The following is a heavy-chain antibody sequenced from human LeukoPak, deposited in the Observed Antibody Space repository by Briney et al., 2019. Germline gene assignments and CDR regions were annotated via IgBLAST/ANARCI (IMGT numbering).Heavy chain of an antibody. CDR2: ISYDGSNK. J-gene: IGHJ4*02. D-gene: IGHD3-10*01. Sequence: GGSLRLSCAASGFTFSSYAMHWVRQAPGKGLEWVAVISYDGSNKYYADSVKGRFTISRDNSKNTLYLQMNSLRAEDTAVYYCAKGERDYYGSGSEGGYWGQGTLVTVSS. V-gene: IGHV3-30-3*01. CDR1: GFTFSSYA. CDR3: AKGERDYYGSGSEGGY.